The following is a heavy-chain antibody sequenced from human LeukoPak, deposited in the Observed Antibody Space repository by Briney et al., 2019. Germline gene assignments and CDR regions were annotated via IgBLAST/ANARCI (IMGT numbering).Heavy chain of an antibody. J-gene: IGHJ6*03. V-gene: IGHV4-59*01. CDR2: IYYSGST. CDR3: ARGETYYDILTGYWGYYYYMDV. D-gene: IGHD3-9*01. Sequence: SETLSRTCTVSGGSISSYYWSWIRQPPGKGLEWIGYIYYSGSTNYNPSLKSRVTISVDTSKNQFSLKLSSVTAADTAVYYCARGETYYDILTGYWGYYYYMDVWGKGTTVTVSS. CDR1: GGSISSYY.